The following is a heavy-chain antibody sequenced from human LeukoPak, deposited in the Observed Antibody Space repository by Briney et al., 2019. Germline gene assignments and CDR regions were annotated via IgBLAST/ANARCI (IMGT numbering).Heavy chain of an antibody. Sequence: SVKVSCKASGYTFTGYYMHWVRQAPGQGVEWMGWINPNSGGTNYAQKFQGRVTMTRDTSISTAYMELSRLRSDDTAVYYCARDEGYCSSTSCYPHYWGQGTLVTVSS. CDR1: GYTFTGYY. CDR2: INPNSGGT. D-gene: IGHD2-2*01. J-gene: IGHJ4*02. CDR3: ARDEGYCSSTSCYPHY. V-gene: IGHV1-2*02.